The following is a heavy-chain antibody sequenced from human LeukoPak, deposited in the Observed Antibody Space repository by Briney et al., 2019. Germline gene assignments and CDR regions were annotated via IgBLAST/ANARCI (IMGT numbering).Heavy chain of an antibody. Sequence: GASVQVSCKASGYTFTSYYLHWVRQAPGQGLEWMGIINPSGGSTSSAQKFQGRVTMTRDTSTTTVYMELSSLRSEDTAVYYCARVKYHPQGGTYYYDRSGYSFDYWGQGTLVTVSS. CDR1: GYTFTSYY. CDR2: INPSGGST. D-gene: IGHD3-22*01. J-gene: IGHJ4*02. CDR3: ARVKYHPQGGTYYYDRSGYSFDY. V-gene: IGHV1-46*01.